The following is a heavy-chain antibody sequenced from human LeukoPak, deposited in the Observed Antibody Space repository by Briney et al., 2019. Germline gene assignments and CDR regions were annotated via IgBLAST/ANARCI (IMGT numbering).Heavy chain of an antibody. Sequence: GGSLRLSCAASGFTFSSYSMNWVRQAPGKGLEWVSYISSSSSTIYYADSVKGRFTISRDNAKNSLYLQMNSLRAEDTAVYYCARDPGQDETFYFDYWGQGTLVTVSS. CDR2: ISSSSSTI. CDR1: GFTFSSYS. J-gene: IGHJ4*02. D-gene: IGHD2-15*01. V-gene: IGHV3-48*01. CDR3: ARDPGQDETFYFDY.